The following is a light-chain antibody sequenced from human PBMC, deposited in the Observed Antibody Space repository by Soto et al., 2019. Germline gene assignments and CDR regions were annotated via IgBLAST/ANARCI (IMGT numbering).Light chain of an antibody. V-gene: IGKV3-20*01. J-gene: IGKJ1*01. CDR2: DAS. Sequence: EIVLTQSPATLSLSPGERATLSCRASQSVSSYLAWYQQKPGQAPRLLIYDASNRATGIADRFSGGGSRTDFTLTISRLEPEDFALYYCQQYGSSRWTFGQGTKVDIK. CDR3: QQYGSSRWT. CDR1: QSVSSY.